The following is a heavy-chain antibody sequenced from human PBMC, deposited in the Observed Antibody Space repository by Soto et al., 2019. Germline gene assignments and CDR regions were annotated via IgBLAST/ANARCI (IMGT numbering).Heavy chain of an antibody. V-gene: IGHV3-23*01. D-gene: IGHD2-8*01. CDR3: AKLGFVLMELYYFHQ. CDR1: GSPFSSKA. Sequence: EVQLLESGGGWVQPGGSLRLSCTASGSPFSSKAMSWVGRAQGKELEWVSTISGNSGKTNYAESVKGRFSISRDNSKNTVHLQLDSLRAEDTAVYFCAKLGFVLMELYYFHQWGHGTLVTVSS. J-gene: IGHJ4*01. CDR2: ISGNSGKT.